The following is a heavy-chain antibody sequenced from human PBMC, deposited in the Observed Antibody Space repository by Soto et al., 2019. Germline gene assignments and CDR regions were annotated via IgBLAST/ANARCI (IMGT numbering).Heavy chain of an antibody. V-gene: IGHV3-30-3*01. CDR2: ISYDGSTK. CDR1: GFTFSAYA. Sequence: QEQLVESGGGEVQPGTSLRVSCTASGFTFSAYAMHWVRQAPGQGLEWVAVISYDGSTKYYADSVKGRFFISRDNANNEMPLQINGLRSDDTAVYSCARGGRPVPPPHWPGWHLDVWGRGTPVTVSS. J-gene: IGHJ2*01. CDR3: ARGGRPVPPPHWPGWHLDV. D-gene: IGHD1-1*01.